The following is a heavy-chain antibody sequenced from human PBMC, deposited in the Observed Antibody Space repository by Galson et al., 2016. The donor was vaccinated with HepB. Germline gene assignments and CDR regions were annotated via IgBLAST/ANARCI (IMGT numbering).Heavy chain of an antibody. CDR2: VFSNDDK. Sequence: PALVKPTQTLTLTCTVSGFSLSDARMGVSWIRQPPGKALEWLAQVFSNDDKSYSTSLKGRLTISKDTSKSQVVLTMTNVDPVDTATYYCARTGGFDADYFAYGGQGTLVTVSS. CDR1: GFSLSDARMG. V-gene: IGHV2-26*01. D-gene: IGHD3-16*01. CDR3: ARTGGFDADYFAY. J-gene: IGHJ4*02.